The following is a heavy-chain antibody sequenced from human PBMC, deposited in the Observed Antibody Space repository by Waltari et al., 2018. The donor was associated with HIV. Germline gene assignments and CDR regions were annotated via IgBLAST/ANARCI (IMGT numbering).Heavy chain of an antibody. CDR2: ISSISSYI. Sequence: EVQLVESGGGLVKPGGSLRLSCEASGFASSSYTTNWVRQAPGKGLEWVSSISSISSYIFYADSVKGRFSISRDNAKNSLYLQMNSLRAEDTAVYYCARVYGSGSIDYWGQGTLVTVSS. J-gene: IGHJ4*02. CDR1: GFASSSYT. CDR3: ARVYGSGSIDY. D-gene: IGHD6-19*01. V-gene: IGHV3-21*01.